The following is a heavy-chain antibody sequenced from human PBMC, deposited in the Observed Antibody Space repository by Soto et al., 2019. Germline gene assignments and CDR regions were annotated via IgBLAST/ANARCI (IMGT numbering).Heavy chain of an antibody. CDR3: ARGWFGEPIFDY. D-gene: IGHD3-10*01. Sequence: GGSLRLSCAASGFTVSSNYMSWVRQAPGKGLEWVSVIYSGGSTYYADSVKGRFTISRDNSKNTLYLQMNSLRAEDTAVYYCARGWFGEPIFDYWGQGTLVTVSS. V-gene: IGHV3-53*01. CDR1: GFTVSSNY. J-gene: IGHJ4*02. CDR2: IYSGGST.